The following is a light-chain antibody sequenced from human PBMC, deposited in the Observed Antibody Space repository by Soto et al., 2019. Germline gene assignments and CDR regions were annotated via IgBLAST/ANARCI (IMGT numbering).Light chain of an antibody. CDR3: LLALGGGGV. J-gene: IGLJ2*01. CDR1: TGAVTSDHY. CDR2: DIR. V-gene: IGLV7-46*02. Sequence: QAVVTQEPSLTVSPGGTVTLTCGSSTGAVTSDHYPYWFQQKPGQAPRTLIYDIRNKHSWTPARFSGYLIGGKAALTLLGAQREDEAEYYFLLALGGGGVFGGGTNLTFL.